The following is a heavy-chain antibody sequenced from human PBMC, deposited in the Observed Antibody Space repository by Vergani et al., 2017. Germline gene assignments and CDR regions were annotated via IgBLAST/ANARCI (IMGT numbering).Heavy chain of an antibody. Sequence: QVQLQESGPGLVKPSETLSLTCTVSGGPISSYYWSWIRQPPGKGLEWIGYIYYSGSTNYNPSLKSRVTISVDTSKNQFSLKLSSVTAADTAVYYCARGDWFDPWGQGTLVTVSS. CDR3: ARGDWFDP. CDR1: GGPISSYY. V-gene: IGHV4-59*01. CDR2: IYYSGST. J-gene: IGHJ5*02.